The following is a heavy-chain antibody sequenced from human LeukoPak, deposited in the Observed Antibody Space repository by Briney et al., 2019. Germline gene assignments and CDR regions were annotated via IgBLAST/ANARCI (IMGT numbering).Heavy chain of an antibody. J-gene: IGHJ4*02. CDR2: VSGSGGST. CDR3: AKTANYDSSGYSIHPLIDY. D-gene: IGHD3-22*01. CDR1: GFTFSSYA. Sequence: WGSLSLSCAASGFTFSSYAMSWVRQAPGKGLEWVSAVSGSGGSTYYADSVKGRFTISRDNSKNTLYVQMNSLRVEDTAVYYCAKTANYDSSGYSIHPLIDYWGQGTLVTVSS. V-gene: IGHV3-23*01.